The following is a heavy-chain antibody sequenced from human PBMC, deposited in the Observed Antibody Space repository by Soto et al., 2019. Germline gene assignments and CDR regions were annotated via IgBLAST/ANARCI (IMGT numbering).Heavy chain of an antibody. CDR2: ISSSSSYI. CDR1: GFTFSSYS. J-gene: IGHJ6*02. Sequence: KPGGSLRLSCAASGFTFSSYSMNWVRQAPGKGLEWVSSISSSSSYIYYADSVKGRFTISRDNAKNSLYLQMNSLRAEDTAVYYCARDKLADVDTAMVTFWYYYYGMDVWGQGTTVTVSS. CDR3: ARDKLADVDTAMVTFWYYYYGMDV. V-gene: IGHV3-21*01. D-gene: IGHD5-18*01.